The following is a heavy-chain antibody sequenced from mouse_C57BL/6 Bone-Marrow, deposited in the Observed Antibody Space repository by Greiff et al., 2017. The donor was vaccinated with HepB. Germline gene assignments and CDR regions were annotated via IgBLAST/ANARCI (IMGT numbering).Heavy chain of an antibody. CDR2: IWSGGST. CDR3: ASLGDGWGY. D-gene: IGHD2-3*01. V-gene: IGHV2-2*01. Sequence: VKLVESGPGLVQPSQSLSITCTVSGFSLTSYGVHWVRQSPGKGLEWLGVIWSGGSTDYNAAFISRLSISKDNSKSQVFFKMNRLQADDTAIYYCASLGDGWGYWGQGTTLTVSS. J-gene: IGHJ2*01. CDR1: GFSLTSYG.